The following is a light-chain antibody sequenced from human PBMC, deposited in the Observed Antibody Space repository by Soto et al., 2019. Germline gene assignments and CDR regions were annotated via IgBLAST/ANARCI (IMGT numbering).Light chain of an antibody. CDR3: AIWDLTLSAWV. J-gene: IGLJ3*02. Sequence: QSVLTQPPSASGTPGQRVTTSCSGTTSNIGSNTVSWYQHLPGTAPKLLIYSNDQRPSGVPDRFSGSKSGTSASLAISGLQSEDEADYYCAIWDLTLSAWVFGGGTKLTVL. CDR1: TSNIGSNT. CDR2: SND. V-gene: IGLV1-44*01.